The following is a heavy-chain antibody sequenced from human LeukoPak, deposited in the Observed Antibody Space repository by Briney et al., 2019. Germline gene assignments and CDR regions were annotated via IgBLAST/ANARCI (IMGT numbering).Heavy chain of an antibody. CDR3: AKAPFGSGCYYVNF. CDR1: GFSFSTYG. D-gene: IGHD3-10*01. CDR2: IRGAGDIT. Sequence: GGSLRLSCVASGFSFSTYGMSWVRQAPGKGLEWVSAIRGAGDITDYADSVKGRSTISRDNSKSMLYLQMSSLRAEDTAIYYCAKAPFGSGCYYVNFWGQGTLVTVSS. J-gene: IGHJ4*02. V-gene: IGHV3-23*01.